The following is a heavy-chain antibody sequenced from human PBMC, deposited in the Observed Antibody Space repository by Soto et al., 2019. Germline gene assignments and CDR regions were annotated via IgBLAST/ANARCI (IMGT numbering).Heavy chain of an antibody. D-gene: IGHD4-17*01. CDR2: ISAYNGNT. V-gene: IGHV1-18*01. J-gene: IGHJ4*02. Sequence: QVQLVQSGAEVKKPGASVKVSCKASGYTFTSYGISWVRQAPGQGLEWMGWISAYNGNTNYAQKLQGRVTMTTDTAXXKAYMELRSLRSDDTAVYYCARTVTTPRGGYYFDYWGQGTLVTVSS. CDR1: GYTFTSYG. CDR3: ARTVTTPRGGYYFDY.